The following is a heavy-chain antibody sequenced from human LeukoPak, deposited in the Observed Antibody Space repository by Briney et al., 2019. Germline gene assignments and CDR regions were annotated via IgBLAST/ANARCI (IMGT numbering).Heavy chain of an antibody. CDR1: GGSISSSSYY. Sequence: PSETLSLTCTVSGGSISSSSYYWGWIRQPPGKGLEWIGSIYYSGSTYYNPSLKSRVTISVDTSKNQFSLKLSSVTAADTAVYYCARQEVIVVPAAMSLTYFDYWGQGTLVTVSS. J-gene: IGHJ4*02. CDR2: IYYSGST. CDR3: ARQEVIVVPAAMSLTYFDY. D-gene: IGHD2-2*01. V-gene: IGHV4-39*01.